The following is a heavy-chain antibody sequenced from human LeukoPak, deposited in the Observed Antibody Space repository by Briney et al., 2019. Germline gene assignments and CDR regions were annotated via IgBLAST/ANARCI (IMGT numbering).Heavy chain of an antibody. CDR2: INHSGST. V-gene: IGHV4-34*01. J-gene: IGHJ6*02. CDR1: GGSFSGYY. CDR3: ARGGRSSGYFRRPYGMDV. Sequence: SETLSLTCAVYGGSFSGYYWSWIRQPPGKGLEWIGEINHSGSTNYNPSLKSRVTISVDTSKNQFSLKLSSVTAADTAVYYCARGGRSSGYFRRPYGMDVWGQGTTVTVSS. D-gene: IGHD3-22*01.